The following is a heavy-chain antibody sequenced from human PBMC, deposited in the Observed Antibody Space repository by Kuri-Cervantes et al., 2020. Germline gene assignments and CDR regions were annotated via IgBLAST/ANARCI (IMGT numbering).Heavy chain of an antibody. CDR2: IIHSGST. Sequence: SETLSLTCAVSGYSISSGYYWSWIRQPPGKGLEWIGEIIHSGSTNYNPSLKSRVTISIDTSKNQFSLKVNSVTAADTAVYYCARGYYGSGSYPPSYYYYMDVWGKGTTVTVSS. CDR1: GYSISSGYY. V-gene: IGHV4-38-2*01. CDR3: ARGYYGSGSYPPSYYYYMDV. D-gene: IGHD3-10*01. J-gene: IGHJ6*03.